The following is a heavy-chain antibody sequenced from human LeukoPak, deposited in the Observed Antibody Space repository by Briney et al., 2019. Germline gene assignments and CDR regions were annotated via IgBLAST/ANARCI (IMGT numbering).Heavy chain of an antibody. V-gene: IGHV3-30-3*01. J-gene: IGHJ6*03. CDR1: GFTFSNYA. Sequence: GGSLRLSCAASGFTFSNYAMTWVRQAPGKGLEWVSVISYDGSNKYYADSVKGRFTISRDNSKNTLYLQMDSLRAEDTAVYYCARGPNYYYYYYMDVWGKGTTVTVSS. CDR3: ARGPNYYYYYYMDV. CDR2: ISYDGSNK.